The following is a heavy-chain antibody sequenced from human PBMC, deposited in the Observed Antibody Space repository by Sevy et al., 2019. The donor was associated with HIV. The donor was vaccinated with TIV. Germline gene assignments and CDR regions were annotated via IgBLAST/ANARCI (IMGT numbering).Heavy chain of an antibody. CDR2: INPRSGGT. J-gene: IGHJ5*02. V-gene: IGHV1-2*02. CDR1: GYTFTGYY. Sequence: ASVKVSCKTSGYTFTGYYMHWVRQAPGQGLEWMGWINPRSGGTFYAQKFQDRVTMTRDTLIDTAYMELGRLTSDDMALYFCARERGRETAFGVANWFDPWGQGTLVTVSS. D-gene: IGHD3-3*01. CDR3: ARERGRETAFGVANWFDP.